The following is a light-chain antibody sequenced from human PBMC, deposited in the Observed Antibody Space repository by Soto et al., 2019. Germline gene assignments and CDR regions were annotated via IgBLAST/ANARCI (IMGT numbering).Light chain of an antibody. CDR2: GAF. Sequence: EIVLTQSPGTLSLSPGERATLSCRASQSIRSSYLAWYQQKPGQAPRLLIYGAFTRATGIPARFSGTGSGTEFTLTISSLQSEDFALYYCQQYNDWPLTFGQGTKVDIK. CDR3: QQYNDWPLT. V-gene: IGKV3-15*01. CDR1: QSIRSSY. J-gene: IGKJ1*01.